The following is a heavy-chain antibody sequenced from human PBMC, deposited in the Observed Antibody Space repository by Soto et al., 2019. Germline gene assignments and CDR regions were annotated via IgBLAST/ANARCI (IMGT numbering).Heavy chain of an antibody. CDR1: GYTLEDYT. CDR3: AKGRIALTGTHSFEP. Sequence: SLGRYSATSGYTLEDYTMHWVGQAPGKGLVWVTGISWNGGSIAYADCVKGGVTISRDHPKTSPSLQMNTLRAEDTALYYCAKGRIALTGTHSFEPWGQGTHATVSS. V-gene: IGHV3-9*01. CDR2: ISWNGGSI. J-gene: IGHJ5*02. D-gene: IGHD6-13*01.